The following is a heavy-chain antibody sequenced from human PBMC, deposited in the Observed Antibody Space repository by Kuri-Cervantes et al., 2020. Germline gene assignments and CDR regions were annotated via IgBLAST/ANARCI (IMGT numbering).Heavy chain of an antibody. CDR1: GFTFDDYA. CDR2: ISGSGGST. Sequence: GESLKISCAASGFTFDDYAMHWVRQAPGKGLEWVSAISGSGGSTYYADSVKGRFTISRDNSKNTLYLQMNSLRAEDTAVYYCAKDLQRMGRGWFDPWGQGTLVTVSS. J-gene: IGHJ5*02. V-gene: IGHV3-23*01. CDR3: AKDLQRMGRGWFDP. D-gene: IGHD3-10*01.